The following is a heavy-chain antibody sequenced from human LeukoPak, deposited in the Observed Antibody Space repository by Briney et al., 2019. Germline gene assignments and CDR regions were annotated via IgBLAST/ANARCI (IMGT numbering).Heavy chain of an antibody. V-gene: IGHV3-23*01. CDR2: ITSSGETT. J-gene: IGHJ4*02. CDR1: GFTFSIYA. CDR3: ARDRPNYYGSNGHYYRRDGDY. Sequence: GGSLRLSCVASGFTFSIYAMSWVRQAPRKGLEWVSSITSSGETTFYAGSVKGQFTISRDNAKNTMYLQMKSLRAEDTAVYYCARDRPNYYGSNGHYYRRDGDYWGQGTLVTVSS. D-gene: IGHD3-22*01.